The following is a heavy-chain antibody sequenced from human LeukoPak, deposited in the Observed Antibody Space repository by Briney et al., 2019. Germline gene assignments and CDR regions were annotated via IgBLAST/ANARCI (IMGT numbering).Heavy chain of an antibody. D-gene: IGHD3-22*01. CDR1: GFTFSDYA. J-gene: IGHJ4*02. V-gene: IGHV3-48*01. CDR2: ISKGGTRM. Sequence: PGGSLRLSCAASGFTFSDYAVNWVRQAPGKGLEWVSHISKGGTRMYFADSVKGRFTISRDNAKNSVSLQMNSLRAEDTAVFYCARASPDYDSSGYLFDYWGQGTLVTVSS. CDR3: ARASPDYDSSGYLFDY.